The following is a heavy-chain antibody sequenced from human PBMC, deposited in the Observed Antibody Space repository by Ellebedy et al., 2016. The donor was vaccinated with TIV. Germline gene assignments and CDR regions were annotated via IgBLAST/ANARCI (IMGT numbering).Heavy chain of an antibody. J-gene: IGHJ6*03. CDR1: GGSISSYY. V-gene: IGHV4-59*13. CDR2: IYYSGST. CDR3: ARRVGSSKHYMDV. Sequence: SETLSLXXTVSGGSISSYYWSWIRQPPGKGLEWIGYIYYSGSTNYNPSLKSRVTISVDTSKNQFSLKLSSVTAADTAVYYCARRVGSSKHYMDVWGKGTTVTVSS. D-gene: IGHD6-13*01.